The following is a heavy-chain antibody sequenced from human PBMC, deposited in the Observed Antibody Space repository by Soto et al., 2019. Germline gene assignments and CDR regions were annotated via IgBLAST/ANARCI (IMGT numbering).Heavy chain of an antibody. Sequence: QVQLMQFGPEVKKPGASVKVSCKASGDTFTEYYIHWVRQAHGQGLEWMGTVNPSGGHTTYAQHFLGRVTMTRDTSTSTLYMELTSLTSEDTAVYYCARGGHVVVVTAALDYWGQGTLVTVSS. D-gene: IGHD2-21*02. CDR1: GDTFTEYY. V-gene: IGHV1-46*01. J-gene: IGHJ4*02. CDR2: VNPSGGHT. CDR3: ARGGHVVVVTAALDY.